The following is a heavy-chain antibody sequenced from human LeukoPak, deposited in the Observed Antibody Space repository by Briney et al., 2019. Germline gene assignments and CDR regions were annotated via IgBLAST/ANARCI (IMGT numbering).Heavy chain of an antibody. CDR1: GFTFGSYS. V-gene: IGHV3-48*01. J-gene: IGHJ2*01. CDR3: AKGGDILTGYYLYWYFDL. Sequence: GGSLRLACAASGFTFGSYSMNWVRQAPGKGLEWVSCISPSSSAIYYADSVKGRFTISRDNAKNSLYLQMNSLRPEDTAVYYCAKGGDILTGYYLYWYFDLWGRGTLVTVSS. CDR2: ISPSSSAI. D-gene: IGHD3-9*01.